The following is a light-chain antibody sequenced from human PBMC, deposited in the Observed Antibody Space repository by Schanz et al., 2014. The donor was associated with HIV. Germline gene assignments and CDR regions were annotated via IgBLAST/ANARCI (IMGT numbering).Light chain of an antibody. V-gene: IGLV1-44*01. J-gene: IGLJ1*01. CDR2: ATY. CDR3: AAWDASLNGYV. CDR1: SSNIKMNA. Sequence: QSVLTQPPSASGTPGQRVTISCSGSSSNIKMNAVNWYQHLPGMGPKLLIYATYNRPSGVPDRFSGSGSDTSASLAISGLRPEDEADYYCAAWDASLNGYVFGTGTKLTVL.